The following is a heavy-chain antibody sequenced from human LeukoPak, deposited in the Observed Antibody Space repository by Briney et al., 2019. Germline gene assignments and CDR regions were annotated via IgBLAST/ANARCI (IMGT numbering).Heavy chain of an antibody. CDR2: IIPIFGTA. J-gene: IGHJ4*02. CDR3: ARGTMVRGVRFDY. CDR1: GGTFSSYA. D-gene: IGHD3-10*01. V-gene: IGHV1-69*13. Sequence: SVKVSCKASGGTFSSYASSWVRQAPGQGLEWMGGIIPIFGTANYAQKFQGRVTITADESTSTAYMELSSLRSEDTAVYYCARGTMVRGVRFDYWGQGTLVTVSS.